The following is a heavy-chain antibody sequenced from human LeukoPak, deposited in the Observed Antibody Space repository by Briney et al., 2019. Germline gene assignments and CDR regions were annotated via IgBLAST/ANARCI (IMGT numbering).Heavy chain of an antibody. V-gene: IGHV4-34*01. CDR2: INHSGST. J-gene: IGHJ4*02. CDR3: ARNGFWSGYTFDY. CDR1: GGSFSGYY. Sequence: SETLSLTCAVYGGSFSGYYWSWIRQPPGKGLEWIGEINHSGSTNYNPSLKSRVIISVDTSKNQFSLKLSSVTAADTAVYYCARNGFWSGYTFDYWGQGTLVTVSS. D-gene: IGHD3-3*01.